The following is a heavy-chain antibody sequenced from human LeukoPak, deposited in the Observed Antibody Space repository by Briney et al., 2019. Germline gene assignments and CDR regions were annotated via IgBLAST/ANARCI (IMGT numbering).Heavy chain of an antibody. CDR2: IYPGDSDT. V-gene: IGHV5-51*01. Sequence: GESLKISCQGSGYSFTSYWIGWVRPMPGKGLEWMGIIYPGDSDTRYSPSFQGQVTISADKSISTAYLQWSSLKASDTAMYYCARHTLGYCSGGSCYPTWFDPWGQGTLVTVSS. J-gene: IGHJ5*02. CDR3: ARHTLGYCSGGSCYPTWFDP. D-gene: IGHD2-15*01. CDR1: GYSFTSYW.